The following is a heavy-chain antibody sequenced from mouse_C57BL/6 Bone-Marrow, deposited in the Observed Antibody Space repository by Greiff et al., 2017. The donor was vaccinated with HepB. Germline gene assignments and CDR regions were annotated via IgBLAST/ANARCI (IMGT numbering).Heavy chain of an antibody. CDR3: TPSMVTTRAWFAY. Sequence: SGTVLARPGASVKMSCKTSGYTFTSYWMHWVKQRPGQGLEWIGAIYPGNSDTSYNQKFKGKAKLTAVTSASTAYMELSSLTNEDSAVYYCTPSMVTTRAWFAYWGQGTLVTVSA. D-gene: IGHD2-9*01. CDR2: IYPGNSDT. V-gene: IGHV1-5*01. J-gene: IGHJ3*01. CDR1: GYTFTSYW.